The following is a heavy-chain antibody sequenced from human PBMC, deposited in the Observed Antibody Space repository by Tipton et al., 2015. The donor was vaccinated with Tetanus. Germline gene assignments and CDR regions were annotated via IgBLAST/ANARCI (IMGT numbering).Heavy chain of an antibody. CDR2: ISSTSAYI. V-gene: IGHV3-21*01. Sequence: SLRLSCEVSGFTFSNYRMNWVRQAPGKGLEWVASISSTSAYIDHAASVKGRFTISRDNGKNLVYLQMNSLGVEDSAVYFCASGGSLDYWGQGTLVTVSS. J-gene: IGHJ4*02. CDR3: ASGGSLDY. CDR1: GFTFSNYR. D-gene: IGHD3-10*01.